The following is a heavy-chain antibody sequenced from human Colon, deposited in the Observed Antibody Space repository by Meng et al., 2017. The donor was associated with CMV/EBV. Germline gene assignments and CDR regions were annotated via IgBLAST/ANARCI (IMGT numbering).Heavy chain of an antibody. V-gene: IGHV1-46*01. Sequence: ASVKVSCKASGGTFSSYAISWVRQAPGQGLEWMAIINPGGGGTNYAQKLQGRLTVTRDTSTTTVFMELGSLTAEDTAVYYCAREHSGSNAFDIWGQGTMVTVSS. CDR2: INPGGGGT. CDR1: GGTFSSYA. CDR3: AREHSGSNAFDI. D-gene: IGHD6-19*01. J-gene: IGHJ3*02.